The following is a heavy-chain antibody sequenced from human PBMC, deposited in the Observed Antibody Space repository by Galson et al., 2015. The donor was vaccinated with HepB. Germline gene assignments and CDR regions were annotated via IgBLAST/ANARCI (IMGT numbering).Heavy chain of an antibody. J-gene: IGHJ5*02. CDR1: GYTFTSYA. CDR2: INTNTGNP. CDR3: ARLRMPSVRIAAAGPKGWFDP. D-gene: IGHD6-13*01. Sequence: SVKVSCKASGYTFTSYAMNWVRQAPGQGLEWMGWINTNTGNPTYAQGFTGRFVFSLDTSVSTAYLQISSLKAEDTAVYYCARLRMPSVRIAAAGPKGWFDPWGQGTLVTVSS. V-gene: IGHV7-4-1*02.